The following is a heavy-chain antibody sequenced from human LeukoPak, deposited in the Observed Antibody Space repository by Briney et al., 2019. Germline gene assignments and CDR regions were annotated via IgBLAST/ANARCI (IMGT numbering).Heavy chain of an antibody. CDR1: GDSINNYF. V-gene: IGHV4-4*07. Sequence: SETLSLTCTVSGDSINNYFWTWIRQPAGKGLEWIGRIYSSGTTNYNPSLKSRLIMSVDTSKKQFSLNLSSVTAADTAVYYCARDANARAWDYWGQGILVTVSS. CDR2: IYSSGTT. J-gene: IGHJ4*02. CDR3: ARDANARAWDY. D-gene: IGHD1-1*01.